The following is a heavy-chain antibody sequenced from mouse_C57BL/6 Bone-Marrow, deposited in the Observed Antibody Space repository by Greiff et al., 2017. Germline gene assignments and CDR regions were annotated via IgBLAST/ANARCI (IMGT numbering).Heavy chain of an antibody. Sequence: QVQLQQPGAELVKPGASVKLSCKASGYTFTSYWMQWVKQRPGQGLEWIGEMDPSDSYTKYNQKFKGKATFTVETPSSTAYMQLSSLTSEDSAVYYCARALYYFGYFDVWGTGTTVTVSS. CDR2: MDPSDSYT. V-gene: IGHV1-50*01. CDR1: GYTFTSYW. D-gene: IGHD1-1*01. J-gene: IGHJ1*03. CDR3: ARALYYFGYFDV.